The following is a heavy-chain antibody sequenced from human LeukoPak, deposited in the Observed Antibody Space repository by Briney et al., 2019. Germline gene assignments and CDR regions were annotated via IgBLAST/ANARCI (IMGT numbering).Heavy chain of an antibody. CDR1: GYTFTGYY. V-gene: IGHV1-2*02. CDR3: ARSGRGTYYYFDY. J-gene: IGHJ4*02. Sequence: ASVKVSCKASGYTFTGYYMHWVRQAPGQGLEWMGWINPNSGGTNYAQKIQGRVTMTTDTSTSTAYMELRSLSFDDAAIYYCARSGRGTYYYFDYWGQGTLVTVSS. D-gene: IGHD1-26*01. CDR2: INPNSGGT.